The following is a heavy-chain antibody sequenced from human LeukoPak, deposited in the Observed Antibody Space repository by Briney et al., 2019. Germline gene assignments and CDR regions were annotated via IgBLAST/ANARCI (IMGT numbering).Heavy chain of an antibody. CDR1: GYTFTSYY. Sequence: VASVKVSRKASGYTFTSYYMHWVRQAPGQGLEWMGIINPSGGSTSYAQKFQGRVTMTRDTSTSTVYMELSSLRSEDTAVYYCAREGIAVAVDYWGQGTLVTVSS. CDR3: AREGIAVAVDY. CDR2: INPSGGST. V-gene: IGHV1-46*01. J-gene: IGHJ4*02. D-gene: IGHD6-19*01.